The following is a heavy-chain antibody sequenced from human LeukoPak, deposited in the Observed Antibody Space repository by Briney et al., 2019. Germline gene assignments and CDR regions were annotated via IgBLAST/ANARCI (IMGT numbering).Heavy chain of an antibody. Sequence: SETLSLTCTVSGGSISSSSYYWGWIRQPPGKGLEWIGSIYYSGSTYYNPSLKSRVTISVDTSKNQVSLKLSSVTAADTTMYYCARHSRDPRSGPSFDYWGQGTLVTVPS. D-gene: IGHD2-15*01. CDR2: IYYSGST. CDR1: GGSISSSSYY. J-gene: IGHJ4*02. V-gene: IGHV4-39*01. CDR3: ARHSRDPRSGPSFDY.